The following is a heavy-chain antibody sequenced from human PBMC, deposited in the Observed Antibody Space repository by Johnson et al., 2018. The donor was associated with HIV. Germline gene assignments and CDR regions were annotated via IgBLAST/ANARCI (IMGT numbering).Heavy chain of an antibody. J-gene: IGHJ3*02. CDR1: GFTFNTYG. D-gene: IGHD3-3*01. CDR2: MSHDGSNK. Sequence: QMLLVESGGGVDQPGRSLRLSCAASGFTFNTYGMHWVRQAPGKGLEWVALMSHDGSNKYYTDPVKGRFTISRDNSKNALYLQMHNLTTEDTAVYYCAKGYYDSPFGFDIWGQGTMFIVSS. CDR3: AKGYYDSPFGFDI. V-gene: IGHV3-30*18.